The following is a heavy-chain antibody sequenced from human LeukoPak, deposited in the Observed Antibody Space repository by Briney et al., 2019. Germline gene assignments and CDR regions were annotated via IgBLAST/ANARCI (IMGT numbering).Heavy chain of an antibody. Sequence: GESLKISCKGSGYSFTSYWIGWVRQMPGKGLEWMGIIYPGDSDTKYSPSFQGQVTISADKSISTAYLQWSSPKASDTAMYYCARNLPGYCSSTSCYIDNWFDPWGQGTLVTVSS. J-gene: IGHJ5*02. CDR2: IYPGDSDT. CDR3: ARNLPGYCSSTSCYIDNWFDP. CDR1: GYSFTSYW. V-gene: IGHV5-51*01. D-gene: IGHD2-2*02.